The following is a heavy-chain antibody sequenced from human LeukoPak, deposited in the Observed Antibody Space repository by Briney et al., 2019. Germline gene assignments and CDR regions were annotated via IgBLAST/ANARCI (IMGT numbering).Heavy chain of an antibody. CDR1: GFTFSTYW. V-gene: IGHV3-7*01. CDR3: ARPYGSGSSYKAFNI. CDR2: IKQDGSEK. J-gene: IGHJ3*02. D-gene: IGHD3-10*01. Sequence: PGGSLRLSCAASGFTFSTYWMSWVRQAPGKGPEWVANIKQDGSEKYYVESLKGRFTISRDNAENSLYLQINSLRVEDTAVYYCARPYGSGSSYKAFNIWGQGTMVTVSS.